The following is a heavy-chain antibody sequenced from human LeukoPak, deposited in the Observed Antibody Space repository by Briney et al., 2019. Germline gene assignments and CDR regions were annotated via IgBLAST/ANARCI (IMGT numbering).Heavy chain of an antibody. D-gene: IGHD6-13*01. V-gene: IGHV3-7*01. Sequence: GGSLRLSCAASGFTFSSYWISWVRQAPGKGLEWVANIKQDGSEKYYVDSVKGRFTISRDNAKNSLYLQMNSLRAEDTAVYYCARSPTRAAAASFDYWGQGTLVTVSS. CDR2: IKQDGSEK. CDR1: GFTFSSYW. J-gene: IGHJ4*02. CDR3: ARSPTRAAAASFDY.